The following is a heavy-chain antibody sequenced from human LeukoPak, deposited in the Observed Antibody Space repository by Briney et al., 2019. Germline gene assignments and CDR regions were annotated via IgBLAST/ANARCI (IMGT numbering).Heavy chain of an antibody. D-gene: IGHD3-3*01. Sequence: GRSLRLSCAASGFTFSSYAMLWVRQAPGKGLEWVAVISYDGSNKYYADSVKGRFTISRDNSKNTLYLQMNSLRAEDTAVYYCARDLRFLEWLPPGGGGMDVWGQGTTVTVSS. J-gene: IGHJ6*02. V-gene: IGHV3-30-3*01. CDR1: GFTFSSYA. CDR3: ARDLRFLEWLPPGGGGMDV. CDR2: ISYDGSNK.